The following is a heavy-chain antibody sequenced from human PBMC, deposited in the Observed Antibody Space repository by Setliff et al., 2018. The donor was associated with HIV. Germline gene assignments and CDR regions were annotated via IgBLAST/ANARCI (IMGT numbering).Heavy chain of an antibody. CDR1: GYSISSGYY. J-gene: IGHJ5*02. CDR2: IYTSGST. CDR3: ARSDYYDSSGYNWFDP. V-gene: IGHV4-38-2*01. Sequence: PSETLSLTCAVSGYSISSGYYWGWIRQPPGKGLEWVGSIYTSGSTNYNPSLKSRVTMSVDTSKNQFSLKLSSVTAADTAVCYCARSDYYDSSGYNWFDPWGQGTLVTV. D-gene: IGHD3-22*01.